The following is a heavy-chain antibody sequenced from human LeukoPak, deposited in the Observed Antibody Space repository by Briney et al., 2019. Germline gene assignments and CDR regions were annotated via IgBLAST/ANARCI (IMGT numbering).Heavy chain of an antibody. CDR1: GGSISSSSYY. CDR3: ARRGGRYYYDSSGYYNPFDY. CDR2: IYYSGST. Sequence: SETLSLTCTVSGGSISSSSYYWGWIRQPPGKGLEWIGSIYYSGSTYYNPSLKSRVTISVDTSKNQFSLKLSSVTAADTAVYYCARRGGRYYYDSSGYYNPFDYWGQGTLVTLSS. J-gene: IGHJ4*02. D-gene: IGHD3-22*01. V-gene: IGHV4-39*01.